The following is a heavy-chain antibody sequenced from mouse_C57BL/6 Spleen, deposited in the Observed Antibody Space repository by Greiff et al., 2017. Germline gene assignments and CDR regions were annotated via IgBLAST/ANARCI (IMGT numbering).Heavy chain of an antibody. Sequence: VQLQQSGAELVRPGASVKLSCTASGFNIKDDYMHWVKQRPEQGLEWIGWIDPENGDTEYASKFQGKATITADTSSNTAYLQRSSLTSEDTAVYYCTHTMVTSWFAYWGQGTLVTVSA. V-gene: IGHV14-4*01. CDR1: GFNIKDDY. J-gene: IGHJ3*01. CDR3: THTMVTSWFAY. D-gene: IGHD2-2*01. CDR2: IDPENGDT.